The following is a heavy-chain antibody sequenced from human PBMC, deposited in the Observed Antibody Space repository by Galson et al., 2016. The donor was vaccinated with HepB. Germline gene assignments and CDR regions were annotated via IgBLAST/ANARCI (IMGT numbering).Heavy chain of an antibody. J-gene: IGHJ4*02. CDR3: ARSYLLGRGFGS. V-gene: IGHV6-1*01. CDR2: TYYRSKWHF. D-gene: IGHD7-27*01. Sequence: CAISGVSVSSNSAGWYWIRQSPSRGLEWLGRTYYRSKWHFDYAESVKSRITINPDTVKNQFSLQLNSVTPEDTAIYYCARSYLLGRGFGSWGQGTLVTVSS. CDR1: GVSVSSNSAG.